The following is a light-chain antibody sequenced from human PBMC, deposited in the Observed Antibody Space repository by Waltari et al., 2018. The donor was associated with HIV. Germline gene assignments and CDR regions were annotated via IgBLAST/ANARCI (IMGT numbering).Light chain of an antibody. CDR3: AAWDDSLSGRV. Sequence: QSGLTQPPSASGTPGQRVTISCSGSSSNIGKNFVYWYQQLPGTAPKLLISRNNQRPSGVPDRFSGSKPGSVAALAISGLRSEDDADYYCAAWDDSLSGRVFGGGTKLTVL. J-gene: IGLJ3*02. CDR1: SSNIGKNF. CDR2: RNN. V-gene: IGLV1-47*01.